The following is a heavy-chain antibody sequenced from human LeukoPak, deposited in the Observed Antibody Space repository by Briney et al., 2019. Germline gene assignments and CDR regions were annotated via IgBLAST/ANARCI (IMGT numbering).Heavy chain of an antibody. V-gene: IGHV1-46*01. CDR2: INPSGGST. D-gene: IGHD2-2*01. CDR1: GSSFTNYY. Sequence: ASVKVSCKASGSSFTNYYMHWVRQAPGQGLEWMGIINPSGGSTTNAQKFQGRVTMTRDTSTTTVYMGLSSLRSDDTAMYYCARDERDVVVVPGAMPYWGQGTLVTVSS. CDR3: ARDERDVVVVPGAMPY. J-gene: IGHJ4*02.